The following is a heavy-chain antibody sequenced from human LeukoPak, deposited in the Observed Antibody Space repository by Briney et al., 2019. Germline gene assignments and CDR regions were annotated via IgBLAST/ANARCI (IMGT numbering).Heavy chain of an antibody. D-gene: IGHD6-19*01. CDR2: IYSGGST. CDR1: GFTVSSNY. CDR3: ARGGGSGWYGQPFDY. J-gene: IGHJ4*02. Sequence: GGSLRLSCAASGFTVSSNYMSWVHQAPGKGLEWVSVIYSGGSTYYADSVKGRFTISRDNSKNTLYLQMNSLRAEDTAVYYCARGGGSGWYGQPFDYWGQGTLVTVSS. V-gene: IGHV3-66*01.